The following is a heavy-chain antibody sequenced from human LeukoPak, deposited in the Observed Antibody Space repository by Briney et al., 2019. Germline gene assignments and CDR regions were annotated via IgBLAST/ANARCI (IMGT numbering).Heavy chain of an antibody. Sequence: PGGSLRLSCAASGFTFSGYWMYWVRQVPGKGLVWVSGIKSDGSETTYADSVRGRFTISRDNAKNTVYLQMNSLRAEDTAVYYCARVKYWANWFDPWGQGTLVTVSS. CDR3: ARVKYWANWFDP. J-gene: IGHJ5*02. D-gene: IGHD2-15*01. CDR2: IKSDGSET. V-gene: IGHV3-74*01. CDR1: GFTFSGYW.